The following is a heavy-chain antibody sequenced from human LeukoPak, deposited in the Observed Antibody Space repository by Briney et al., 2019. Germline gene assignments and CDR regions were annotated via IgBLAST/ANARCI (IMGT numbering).Heavy chain of an antibody. CDR1: GFTFSNYG. CDR3: AKDLSTSCYMGC. Sequence: GRSLRLSCAASGFTFSNYGMHWVRQAPGKGLEWVAVISYDGSNKYYADSVKGRFTISRDNSKNTLYLQMNSLRAEDTAVYYCAKDLSTSCYMGCWGQGTLVTVSS. V-gene: IGHV3-30*18. J-gene: IGHJ4*02. CDR2: ISYDGSNK. D-gene: IGHD2-2*02.